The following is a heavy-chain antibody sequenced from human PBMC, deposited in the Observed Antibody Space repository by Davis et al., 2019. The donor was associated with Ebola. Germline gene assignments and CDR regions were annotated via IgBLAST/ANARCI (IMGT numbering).Heavy chain of an antibody. V-gene: IGHV3-48*02. Sequence: PGGSLRLSCAVSGFTFSNYAMTWVRQPPGKGLEWVSYIGASDEGISYADSVKGRFTISRDNAKDSLYLHMNSLRDDDMAVYYCARRILGDSRGAVDVWGQGTTVTVSS. CDR3: ARRILGDSRGAVDV. D-gene: IGHD2-15*01. J-gene: IGHJ6*02. CDR1: GFTFSNYA. CDR2: IGASDEGI.